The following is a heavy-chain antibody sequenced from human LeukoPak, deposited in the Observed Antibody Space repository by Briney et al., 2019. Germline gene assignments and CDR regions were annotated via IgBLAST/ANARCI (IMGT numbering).Heavy chain of an antibody. CDR3: ARDGEGMAYYYDSSGYLGY. Sequence: VASVKVSCKASGYTFTNYYMHWVRQAPGQGLEWMGIINPSGGSTSYAQKFQGRVTMTRDTSTSTVYMELSSLRSEDTAVYYCARDGEGMAYYYDSSGYLGYWGQRTLVTVSS. J-gene: IGHJ4*02. V-gene: IGHV1-46*01. D-gene: IGHD3-22*01. CDR2: INPSGGST. CDR1: GYTFTNYY.